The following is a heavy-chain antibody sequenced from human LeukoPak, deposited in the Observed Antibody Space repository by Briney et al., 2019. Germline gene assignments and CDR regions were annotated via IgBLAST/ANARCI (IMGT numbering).Heavy chain of an antibody. Sequence: GASVKVSCKASGYTFTGYYMHWVRQAPGQGLEWMGWINPNSGGTNYAQKFQGRVTMTRDTSISTAYMELSRLRSDDTAVYYCARLELLGYCSSTSCYELDYWGQGTLVTVSS. CDR1: GYTFTGYY. V-gene: IGHV1-2*02. CDR3: ARLELLGYCSSTSCYELDY. D-gene: IGHD2-2*01. J-gene: IGHJ4*02. CDR2: INPNSGGT.